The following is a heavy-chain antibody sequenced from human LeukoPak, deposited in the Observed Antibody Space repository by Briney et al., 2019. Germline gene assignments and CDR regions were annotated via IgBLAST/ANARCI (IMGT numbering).Heavy chain of an antibody. CDR3: AKDKSIVVVPAALPYYFDY. Sequence: PGGSLRLSCAASGYTFSSYAMSWVRQAPGKGLEWVSAISGSGGSTYYADSVKGRFTISRDNSKNTLYLQMNSLRAEDTAVYYCAKDKSIVVVPAALPYYFDYWGQGTLVTVSS. CDR1: GYTFSSYA. V-gene: IGHV3-23*01. J-gene: IGHJ4*02. D-gene: IGHD2-2*02. CDR2: ISGSGGST.